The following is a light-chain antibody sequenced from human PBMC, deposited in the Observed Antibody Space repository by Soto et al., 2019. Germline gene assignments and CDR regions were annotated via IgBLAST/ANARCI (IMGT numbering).Light chain of an antibody. CDR1: QSTSSY. CDR3: QQYSSNST. V-gene: IGKV1-5*03. CDR2: QAS. Sequence: DIQMTQSPSTLSASVGDRVTITCRASQSTSSYLAWYKQKPGKAPKLLIYQASSLENGVPSRLSGSGSGTEFSLTISSMKPDDFATYYCQQYSSNSTFGQGTKVDIK. J-gene: IGKJ1*01.